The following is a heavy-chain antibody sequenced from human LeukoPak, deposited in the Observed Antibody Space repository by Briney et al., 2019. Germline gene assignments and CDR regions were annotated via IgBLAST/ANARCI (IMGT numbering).Heavy chain of an antibody. D-gene: IGHD6-13*01. CDR2: IYYSGST. J-gene: IGHJ6*02. Sequence: PSETLSLTCTVSGGSISSYYWSWIRQPPGKGLEWIGYIYYSGSTNYNPSLKSRVTISVDTSKNEFSLKLSSVTAADTVVYYCARDGISYSSSWSVNYYYYGMDVWGQGTTVTVSS. CDR1: GGSISSYY. V-gene: IGHV4-59*01. CDR3: ARDGISYSSSWSVNYYYYGMDV.